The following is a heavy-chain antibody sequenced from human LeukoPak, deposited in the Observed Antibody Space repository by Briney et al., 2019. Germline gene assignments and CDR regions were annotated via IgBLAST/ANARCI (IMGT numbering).Heavy chain of an antibody. J-gene: IGHJ4*02. CDR2: IRGSGDDT. D-gene: IGHD6-19*01. Sequence: GGSLRLSCAASGFTFSSYGMSWVRQAPGKGLEWVSSIRGSGDDTYYADSVKGRFTISRDNSKNTLYLQMNGLRAEDTAVYYCAKDVISGQWHGFDYWGQGTLVTVSS. CDR1: GFTFSSYG. CDR3: AKDVISGQWHGFDY. V-gene: IGHV3-23*01.